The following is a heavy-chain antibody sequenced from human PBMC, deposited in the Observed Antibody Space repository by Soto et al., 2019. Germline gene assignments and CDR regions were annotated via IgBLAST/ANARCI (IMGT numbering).Heavy chain of an antibody. CDR3: AHGVPAAMTPQYYYYYGMDV. V-gene: IGHV2-5*01. D-gene: IGHD2-2*01. CDR2: IYWNDDK. CDR1: GFSLGTSGVG. J-gene: IGHJ6*02. Sequence: GSGPTLVNPTQTLTLTCTFSGFSLGTSGVGVGWIRQPPGKALEWLALIYWNDDKRYSPSLKSRLTITKDTSKNQVVLTMTNMDPVDTATYYCAHGVPAAMTPQYYYYYGMDVWGQGTTVTVSS.